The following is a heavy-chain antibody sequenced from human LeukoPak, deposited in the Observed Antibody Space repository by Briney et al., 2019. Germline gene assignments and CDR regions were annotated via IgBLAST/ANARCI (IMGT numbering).Heavy chain of an antibody. Sequence: SVKVSCKASGGTFSGYAISWVRQAPGQGLEWMGGIIPIFGTANYAQKFQGRVTMTRNTSISTAYMELSSLRSEDTAVYYCARGLIVGGFYYSWGQGTLVTVSS. CDR3: ARGLIVGGFYYS. D-gene: IGHD1-26*01. V-gene: IGHV1-69*05. CDR2: IIPIFGTA. J-gene: IGHJ4*02. CDR1: GGTFSGYA.